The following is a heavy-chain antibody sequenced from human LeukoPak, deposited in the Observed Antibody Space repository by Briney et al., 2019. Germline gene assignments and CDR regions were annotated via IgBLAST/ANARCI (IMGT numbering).Heavy chain of an antibody. V-gene: IGHV7-4-1*02. J-gene: IGHJ6*02. CDR1: GYTFTSYA. CDR3: ARERVLLWFGELLCYGMDV. CDR2: INTNTGNP. D-gene: IGHD3-10*01. Sequence: ASVKVSCKASGYTFTSYAMNWVRQAPGQGLEWMGWINTNTGNPTYAQGFTGRFVFSLDTSVSTAYLQISSLKAEDTAVYYCARERVLLWFGELLCYGMDVWGQGTTVTVSS.